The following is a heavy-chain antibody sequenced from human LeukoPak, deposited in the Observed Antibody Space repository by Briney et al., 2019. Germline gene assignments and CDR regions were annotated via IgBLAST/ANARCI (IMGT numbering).Heavy chain of an antibody. Sequence: VASVKVSCKASGYTFSSYGIIWVRQTPGQGLQWMGWVSPFNGNTDYAPIRQGRVTVTTDTSTSTAYMELRSLRSDDTAVYYCARDGGWNYDYYYYGMDVWGQGTTVTVSS. J-gene: IGHJ6*01. V-gene: IGHV1-18*01. CDR1: GYTFSSYG. CDR3: ARDGGWNYDYYYYGMDV. D-gene: IGHD1-7*01. CDR2: VSPFNGNT.